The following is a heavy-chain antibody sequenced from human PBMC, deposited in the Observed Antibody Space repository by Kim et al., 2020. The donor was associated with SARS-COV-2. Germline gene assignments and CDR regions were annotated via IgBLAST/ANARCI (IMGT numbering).Heavy chain of an antibody. D-gene: IGHD3-10*01. Sequence: ADSVKGRFTISRDNSKNTLYLQMNSLRAEDTAVYYCYGSGSYYYYYGMDVWGQGTTVTVSS. V-gene: IGHV3-23*01. CDR3: YGSGSYYYYYGMDV. J-gene: IGHJ6*02.